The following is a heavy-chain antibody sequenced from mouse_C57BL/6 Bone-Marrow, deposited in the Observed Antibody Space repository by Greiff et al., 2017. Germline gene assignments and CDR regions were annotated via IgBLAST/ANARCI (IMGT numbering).Heavy chain of an antibody. CDR3: TTGNYLAWFAY. V-gene: IGHV14-4*01. J-gene: IGHJ3*01. Sequence: VQLQQSGAELVRPGASVTLSCTASGFNIKDDYMHWVKQRPEQGLEWIGWIDPENGDTEYASKFQGKATITADTSSNTAYLQLSSLTSEDTAVYDCTTGNYLAWFAYWGQGTLVTVSA. D-gene: IGHD5-5*01. CDR2: IDPENGDT. CDR1: GFNIKDDY.